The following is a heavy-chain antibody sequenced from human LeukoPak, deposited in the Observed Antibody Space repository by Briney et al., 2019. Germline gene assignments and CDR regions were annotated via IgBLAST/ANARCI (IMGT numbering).Heavy chain of an antibody. V-gene: IGHV4-59*08. CDR3: ARHRSGSFPH. Sequence: SETLSLTCTVSGGSIGSYYWSWIRQPPGQGLEWIGYIYYSGSTNYNPSLESRVTISVDTSKNQFSLKLSSVTAADTAVYYCARHRSGSFPHWGQGTLVTVSS. J-gene: IGHJ4*02. D-gene: IGHD1-26*01. CDR2: IYYSGST. CDR1: GGSIGSYY.